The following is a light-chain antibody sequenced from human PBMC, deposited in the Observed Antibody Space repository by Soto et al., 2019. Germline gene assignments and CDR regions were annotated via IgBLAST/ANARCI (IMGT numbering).Light chain of an antibody. CDR2: EVR. CDR3: SAYTGSSTLVV. J-gene: IGLJ2*01. Sequence: QSALTQPASVSGSLGQSITISCTGSNRDIGAYNLVSWYQQYPDTAPKLIIYEVRNRPSGVSNRFSGSKSGNTASLTISGLQAEDEADYYCSAYTGSSTLVVFGGGTKLTVL. CDR1: NRDIGAYNL. V-gene: IGLV2-14*01.